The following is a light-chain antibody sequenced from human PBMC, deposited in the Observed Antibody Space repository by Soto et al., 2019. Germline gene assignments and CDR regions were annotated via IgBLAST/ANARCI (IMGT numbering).Light chain of an antibody. Sequence: DNQMTQSPPTLSASVGDRVTITCRASQSIRHYLAWYQQMPGKAPKLLIYGASTLQSGVPSRFSGSGSGTEFTLTIISLHPDDFGTYFCQHHNSYSQTFGQGTKVDIK. CDR2: GAS. CDR1: QSIRHY. V-gene: IGKV1-5*01. J-gene: IGKJ1*01. CDR3: QHHNSYSQT.